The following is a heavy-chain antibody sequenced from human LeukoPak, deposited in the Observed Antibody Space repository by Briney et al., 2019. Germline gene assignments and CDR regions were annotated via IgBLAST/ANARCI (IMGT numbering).Heavy chain of an antibody. CDR3: ANGPRDPSEFCSRGTCAPTYDV. CDR2: ISTSGRKI. V-gene: IGHV3-48*03. J-gene: IGHJ4*02. D-gene: IGHD2-15*01. CDR1: GFTFSDYE. Sequence: GPLRLSCAASGFTFSDYEMNWVRQAPGKGLEWVSYISTSGRKIYYADSVKGRFTISRDNAKNSVYLQMNSLTADDTAIYFCANGPRDPSEFCSRGTCAPTYDVWGQGTLVTVSS.